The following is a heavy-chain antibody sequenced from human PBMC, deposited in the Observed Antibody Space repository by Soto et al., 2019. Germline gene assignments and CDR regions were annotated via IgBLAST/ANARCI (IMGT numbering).Heavy chain of an antibody. J-gene: IGHJ4*02. D-gene: IGHD3-9*01. V-gene: IGHV4-39*02. CDR2: IYYSGST. CDR3: ARDNGRDGVLRYFDWLLYFDY. Sequence: SETLSLTCTVSGGSISSSSYYWGWIRQPPGKGLEWIGSIYYSGSTYYNPSLKSRVTISVDTSKNQFSLKLSSVTAADTAVYYCARDNGRDGVLRYFDWLLYFDYWGQGTLVTVSS. CDR1: GGSISSSSYY.